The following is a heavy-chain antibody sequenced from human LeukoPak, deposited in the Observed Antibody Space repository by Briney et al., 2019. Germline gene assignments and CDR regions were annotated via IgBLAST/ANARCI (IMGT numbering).Heavy chain of an antibody. CDR1: GFTFSSYS. J-gene: IGHJ6*03. CDR2: IGSGSGRI. CDR3: ARGGDTVLTRGYYYYMDV. V-gene: IGHV3-48*01. Sequence: GGSLRLSCAASGFTFSSYSMNWVRQAPGKGLEWISYIGSGSGRIFYADSVKGRFTISRDNAKNSLYLQMNSLRAEDTAVYYCARGGDTVLTRGYYYYMDVWGKGTTVTVSS. D-gene: IGHD4-23*01.